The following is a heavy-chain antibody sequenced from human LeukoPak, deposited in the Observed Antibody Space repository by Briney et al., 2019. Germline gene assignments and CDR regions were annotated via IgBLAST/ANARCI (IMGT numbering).Heavy chain of an antibody. D-gene: IGHD6-19*01. CDR1: GFTFSSYS. Sequence: GGSLRLSCAASGFTFSSYSMNWVRQAPGKGLEWVSSISSSSSYIYYADSVKGRFTISRDNAKNSLYLQMNSLRAEDTAVYYCARDTAVAGTRDLYYYGMDVWGQGTTVTVSS. J-gene: IGHJ6*02. CDR2: ISSSSSYI. CDR3: ARDTAVAGTRDLYYYGMDV. V-gene: IGHV3-21*01.